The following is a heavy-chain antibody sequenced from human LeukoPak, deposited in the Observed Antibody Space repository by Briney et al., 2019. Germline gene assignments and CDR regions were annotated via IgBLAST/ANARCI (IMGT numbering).Heavy chain of an antibody. CDR1: GFTFRNYW. CDR3: ARDERYYYGSGSPRAGY. CDR2: ISSSGSSI. V-gene: IGHV3-11*01. D-gene: IGHD3-10*01. J-gene: IGHJ4*02. Sequence: GGSLRLSCAASGFTFRNYWMSWVRQAPGRGLEWVSYISSSGSSIYYADSVKGRFTISRDNAKNSMYLQMNSLRAEDTAVYYCARDERYYYGSGSPRAGYWGQGTLVTVSS.